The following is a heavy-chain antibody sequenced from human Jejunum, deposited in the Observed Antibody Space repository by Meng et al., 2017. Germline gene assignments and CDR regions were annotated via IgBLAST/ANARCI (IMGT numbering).Heavy chain of an antibody. CDR3: TTWYGEY. D-gene: IGHD3-10*01. Sequence: HVQFQQSGPGLVTPSHTLSLTCAISGDSVSSNRALWHWVRQSPSRGLEWLGQTYYRSEWQNHYGVSVKSRIIINADTSRNQFSLNLNSVTPEDTAVYYCTTWYGEYWGQGTLVTVSS. J-gene: IGHJ4*02. CDR1: GDSVSSNRAL. CDR2: TYYRSEWQN. V-gene: IGHV6-1*01.